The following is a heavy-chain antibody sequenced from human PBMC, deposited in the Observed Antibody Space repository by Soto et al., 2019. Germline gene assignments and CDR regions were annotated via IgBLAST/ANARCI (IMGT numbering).Heavy chain of an antibody. CDR1: GYSFTDYH. D-gene: IGHD2-8*01. CDR3: ARGDSTDCSNGVCSFFYHHDMDV. CDR2: INPKSGGT. Sequence: ASVKVSCKASGYSFTDYHIHWVRQARGQGREWLGRINPKSGGTSTAQKFQGWVTMTTDTSISTASMELTRLTSDDTAIYYCARGDSTDCSNGVCSFFYHHDMDVGGQGTTVTVS. J-gene: IGHJ6*02. V-gene: IGHV1-2*04.